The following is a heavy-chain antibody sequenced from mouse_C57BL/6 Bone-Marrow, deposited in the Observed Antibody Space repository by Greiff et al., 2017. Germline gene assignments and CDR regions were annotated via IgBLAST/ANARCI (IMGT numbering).Heavy chain of an antibody. CDR3: ARDYGSSYDWYFDV. J-gene: IGHJ1*03. Sequence: VQLQQPVAELVMPGASVKLSCKASGYTFTSSWMHWVKQRPGQGLEWIGEIDPSDSYTNYNQKFKGKSTLTVDKSSSTSYMQLSSLTSEDSAVYYGARDYGSSYDWYFDVWGTGTTVTVSS. CDR2: IDPSDSYT. CDR1: GYTFTSSW. D-gene: IGHD1-1*01. V-gene: IGHV1-69*01.